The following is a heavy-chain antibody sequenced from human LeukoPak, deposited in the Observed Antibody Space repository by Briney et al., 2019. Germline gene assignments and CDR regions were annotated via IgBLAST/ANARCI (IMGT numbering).Heavy chain of an antibody. CDR1: GFTFSSYA. Sequence: TGGSLRLSCAASGFTFSSYAMNWVRQAPGKGLKWVSGISESGAITHYADSVKGRFTISRDNSKNTLYLQMNSLRAEDTAVYYCAKTRPSITMVRGRGFDYWGQGTLVTVSS. V-gene: IGHV3-23*01. J-gene: IGHJ4*02. CDR2: ISESGAIT. D-gene: IGHD3-10*01. CDR3: AKTRPSITMVRGRGFDY.